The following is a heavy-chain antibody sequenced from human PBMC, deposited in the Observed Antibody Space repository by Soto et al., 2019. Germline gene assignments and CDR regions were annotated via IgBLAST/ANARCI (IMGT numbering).Heavy chain of an antibody. CDR1: GYTLTELS. J-gene: IGHJ6*02. CDR3: ATISIVVVPAAMRPPPPYYYYGMDV. D-gene: IGHD2-2*01. Sequence: ASVKVSCKVSGYTLTELSMHWVRQAPGKGLEWMGGFDPEDGETIYAQKFQGRVTMTEDTSTDTAYMELSSLRSEGTAVYYCATISIVVVPAAMRPPPPYYYYGMDVWGQGTTVTVSS. V-gene: IGHV1-24*01. CDR2: FDPEDGET.